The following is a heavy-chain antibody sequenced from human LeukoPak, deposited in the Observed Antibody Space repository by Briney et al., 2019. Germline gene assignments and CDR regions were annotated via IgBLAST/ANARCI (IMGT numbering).Heavy chain of an antibody. CDR1: GFTFSTYG. CDR3: AKEGYYDTSGSRAFDI. J-gene: IGHJ3*02. CDR2: ISYDGSNR. D-gene: IGHD3-22*01. Sequence: GGSLRLSCAAFGFTFSTYGVHWVRQAPGKGLEWVALISYDGSNRYYADSVKGRFTISRDNSKNTLYLQMISLRAEDTAVYYCAKEGYYDTSGSRAFDIWGQGTMVTVSS. V-gene: IGHV3-30*18.